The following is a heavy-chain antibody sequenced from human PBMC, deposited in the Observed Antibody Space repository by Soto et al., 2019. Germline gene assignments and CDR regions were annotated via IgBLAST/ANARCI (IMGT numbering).Heavy chain of an antibody. CDR1: GGSISSYY. Sequence: PSETLSLTCTVSGGSISSYYWGWIRQPPGKGLEWIGSIYNRGTTYYNPSVKSRVTISVDTSKNNFSLRLSSVTAADTALYYCARHLDYYDGTGFYYFDFWGQGTLVTVSS. D-gene: IGHD3-22*01. J-gene: IGHJ4*02. V-gene: IGHV4-39*01. CDR3: ARHLDYYDGTGFYYFDF. CDR2: IYNRGTT.